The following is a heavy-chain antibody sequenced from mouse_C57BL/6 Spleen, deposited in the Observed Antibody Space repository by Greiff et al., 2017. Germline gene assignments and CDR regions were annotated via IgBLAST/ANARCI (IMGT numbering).Heavy chain of an antibody. D-gene: IGHD2-4*01. CDR1: GYSITSGYY. Sequence: EVQLVESGPGLVKPSQSLSLTCSVTGYSITSGYYWNWIRQFPGNKLEWMGYISYDGSNNYNPSLKNRISITRETSKNQFFLKLNSVTTEDTATYYCARGYDYDGYFDVWGTGTTVTVSS. CDR2: ISYDGSN. CDR3: ARGYDYDGYFDV. J-gene: IGHJ1*03. V-gene: IGHV3-6*01.